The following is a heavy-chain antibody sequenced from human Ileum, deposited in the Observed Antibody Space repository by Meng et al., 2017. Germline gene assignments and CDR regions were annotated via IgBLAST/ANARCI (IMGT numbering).Heavy chain of an antibody. J-gene: IGHJ5*02. CDR1: GFTVSNNY. CDR2: TYTRGDS. CDR3: ARGGDAYSWNWFGP. V-gene: IGHV3-66*02. D-gene: IGHD2-21*02. Sequence: VQLVESGGGLCQPGGSLVLSVEATGFTVSNNYVAWFRQAPGKGLEWVSITYTRGDSYYTDSVKGRFTVSREPSTNTLFLQMNSLRLEDTAIYYCARGGDAYSWNWFGPWGQGTLVTVSS.